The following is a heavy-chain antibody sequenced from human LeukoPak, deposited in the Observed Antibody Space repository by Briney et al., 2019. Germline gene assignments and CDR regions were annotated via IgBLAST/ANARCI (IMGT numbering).Heavy chain of an antibody. V-gene: IGHV4-34*01. CDR2: INHSGST. J-gene: IGHJ3*02. CDR1: GGSFSGYY. CDR3: ARGGGDYYDSAGAFDI. D-gene: IGHD3-22*01. Sequence: SETLSLTCAVYGGSFSGYYWSWIRQPPGKGLEWIGEINHSGSTNYNPSLKSRVTISVDTSKNQFSLKLSSVTAADTAVYYCARGGGDYYDSAGAFDIWGQGTMVTVSS.